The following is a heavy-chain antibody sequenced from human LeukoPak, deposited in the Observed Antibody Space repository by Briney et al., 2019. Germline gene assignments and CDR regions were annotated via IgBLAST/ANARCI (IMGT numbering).Heavy chain of an antibody. CDR1: GFTFSRFA. D-gene: IGHD2-2*01. J-gene: IGHJ4*02. CDR3: ARDTFQPGLIDS. V-gene: IGHV3-21*05. Sequence: GGSLRLSCAASGFTFSRFAMNWVRQAPGKGLEWISYINTDSSDIHYADSVKGRFTISRDNARNTLFLQLSSLRAEESAVYYCARDTFQPGLIDSWGQGTLVTVSS. CDR2: INTDSSDI.